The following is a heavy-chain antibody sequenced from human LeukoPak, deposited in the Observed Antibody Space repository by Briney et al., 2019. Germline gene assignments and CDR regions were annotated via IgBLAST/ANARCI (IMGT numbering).Heavy chain of an antibody. J-gene: IGHJ4*02. V-gene: IGHV3-21*01. CDR3: ARDPGYSSNWYFDY. D-gene: IGHD6-13*01. Sequence: PGGSLRLSCAASGFTFSSYNMNWVRQAPGKGLEWVSSISSSSSYIYYADSVKGRFTISRDNAKNSLYVQMNSLRAEDTAVYYCARDPGYSSNWYFDYWGQGTLVTVSS. CDR1: GFTFSSYN. CDR2: ISSSSSYI.